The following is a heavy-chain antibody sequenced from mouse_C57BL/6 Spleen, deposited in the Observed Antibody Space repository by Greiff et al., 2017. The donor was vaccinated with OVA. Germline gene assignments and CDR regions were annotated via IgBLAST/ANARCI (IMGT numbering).Heavy chain of an antibody. CDR1: GYTFTDYY. D-gene: IGHD4-1*01. CDR3: AKSLTGTLYGYFDV. CDR2: INPNNGGT. Sequence: EVQLQQSGPELVKPGASVKISCKASGYTFTDYYMNWVKQSHGKSLEWIGDINPNNGGTSYNQKFKGKATLTVDKSSSTAYMELRSLTSEDSAVYYCAKSLTGTLYGYFDVWGTGTTVTVSS. J-gene: IGHJ1*03. V-gene: IGHV1-26*01.